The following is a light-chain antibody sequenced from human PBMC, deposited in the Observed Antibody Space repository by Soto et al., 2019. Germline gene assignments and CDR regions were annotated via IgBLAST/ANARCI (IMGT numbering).Light chain of an antibody. CDR3: QQSDNNPPLT. CDR2: AAS. V-gene: IGKV1-39*01. J-gene: IGKJ4*01. Sequence: DIQMTQSPSSLSASVGDRVTITCRASQSISRYLNWYQQKPGKAPKVLINAASSLQSGVPSRFSGSGSGTDVTLTISSLQPEDFATYYGQQSDNNPPLTFGGGTKVEIK. CDR1: QSISRY.